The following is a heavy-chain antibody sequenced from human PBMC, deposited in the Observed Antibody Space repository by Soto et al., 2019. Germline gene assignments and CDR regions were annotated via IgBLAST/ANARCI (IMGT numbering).Heavy chain of an antibody. Sequence: PGGSLRLSCAASGFTFSSYWMSWVRQAPGKGLEWVANIKQDGSEKYYVDSVKGRFTISRDNAKNSLYLQMNSLRAEDMAVYYCARVDSSSWYNWFDPWGQGTLVTVSS. V-gene: IGHV3-7*03. CDR1: GFTFSSYW. D-gene: IGHD6-13*01. CDR2: IKQDGSEK. CDR3: ARVDSSSWYNWFDP. J-gene: IGHJ5*02.